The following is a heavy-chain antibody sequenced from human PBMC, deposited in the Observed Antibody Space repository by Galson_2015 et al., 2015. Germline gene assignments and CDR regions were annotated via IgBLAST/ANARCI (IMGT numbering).Heavy chain of an antibody. Sequence: TLSLTCAVSGGSISSGGYSWSWIRQPPGKGLEWIGYIYHSGSTYYNPSLKSRVTISVDRSKNQFSLKLSSVTAADTAVYYCARGTEKDYGDYGLFDYWGQGTLVTVSS. CDR2: IYHSGST. V-gene: IGHV4-30-2*01. CDR3: ARGTEKDYGDYGLFDY. D-gene: IGHD4-17*01. J-gene: IGHJ4*02. CDR1: GGSISSGGYS.